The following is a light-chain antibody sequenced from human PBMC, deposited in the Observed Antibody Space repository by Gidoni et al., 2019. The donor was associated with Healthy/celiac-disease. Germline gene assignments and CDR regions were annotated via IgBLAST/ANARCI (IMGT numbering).Light chain of an antibody. CDR3: QQSYSTLGT. Sequence: DIQMTQSPSSRSASVGDRVTITCRARQSISSYLNWYQQKPGKAPKLLIYAASSLQSGVPSRFSGSGSGTDFTLTISSLQPEDFATYYCQQSYSTLGTFGQGTKVEIK. CDR2: AAS. V-gene: IGKV1-39*01. J-gene: IGKJ1*01. CDR1: QSISSY.